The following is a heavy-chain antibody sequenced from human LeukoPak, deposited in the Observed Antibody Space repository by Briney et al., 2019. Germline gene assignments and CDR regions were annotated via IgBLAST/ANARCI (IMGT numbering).Heavy chain of an antibody. Sequence: PSETLSLTCTVTGASISSGGYSWNWFRQHPGKGLEWIGYIYHSGNTFYNPSLKSRVSIAVDTSRNQFSLKLTSVTAADTAVYYCASSLRITIFGVVSHDAFDIWGQGTMVTVSS. J-gene: IGHJ3*02. CDR3: ASSLRITIFGVVSHDAFDI. V-gene: IGHV4-31*03. CDR2: IYHSGNT. D-gene: IGHD3-3*01. CDR1: GASISSGGYS.